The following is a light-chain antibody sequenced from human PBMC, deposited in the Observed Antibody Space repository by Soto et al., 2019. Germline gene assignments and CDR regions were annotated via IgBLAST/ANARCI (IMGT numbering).Light chain of an antibody. J-gene: IGLJ2*01. CDR1: SSDVGGYKY. Sequence: QSALTQPASVSGSPGQSITISCTGTSSDVGGYKYVSWYHQYPGKAPKLMIYEVSNRPSGVSDRFSGSKSGNTASLTISGLQAEDEGDYYCYSYTSSSTVVFGGGTKRTVL. CDR2: EVS. CDR3: YSYTSSSTVV. V-gene: IGLV2-14*01.